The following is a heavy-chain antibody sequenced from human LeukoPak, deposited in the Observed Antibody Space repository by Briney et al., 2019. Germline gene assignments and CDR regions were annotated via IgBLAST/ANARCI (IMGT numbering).Heavy chain of an antibody. D-gene: IGHD4-17*01. Sequence: ASVKVSCKVSGYIFTELSMHWVRQAPGQGLEWMGGFNPEDGETFYAQKFQGRVNMTEDTSTDTAYMELSSLSYDDTAVYYCATDGAGDYLNHWGQGTPVTVSS. V-gene: IGHV1-24*01. CDR2: FNPEDGET. J-gene: IGHJ4*02. CDR3: ATDGAGDYLNH. CDR1: GYIFTELS.